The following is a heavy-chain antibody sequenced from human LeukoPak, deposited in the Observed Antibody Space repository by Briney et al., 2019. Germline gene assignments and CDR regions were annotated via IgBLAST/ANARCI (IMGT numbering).Heavy chain of an antibody. D-gene: IGHD1-26*01. CDR2: IYYSGST. Sequence: SETLSLTCTVSGGSISTYYWSWIRQPPGKRLEWIGYIYYSGSTNYNPSLKSRVTISVDTSKNQFSLKLSSVTAADTAFYYCARVGSYNFDYWGQGTLVTVSS. J-gene: IGHJ4*02. CDR3: ARVGSYNFDY. CDR1: GGSISTYY. V-gene: IGHV4-59*01.